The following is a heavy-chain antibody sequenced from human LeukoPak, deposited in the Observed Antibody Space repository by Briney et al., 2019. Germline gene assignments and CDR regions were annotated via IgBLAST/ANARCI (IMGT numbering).Heavy chain of an antibody. CDR2: IYSGGST. J-gene: IGHJ3*02. V-gene: IGHV3-53*01. Sequence: GGSLRLSCAASGFTVSSNYMSWVRQAPGKGLEWVSVIYSGGSTYYADSVKGRFTISRDNSKNTLYLQMNSLRAEDTAVYYCARETIMITFGGVIVRGAFDIWGQGTMVTVSS. CDR1: GFTVSSNY. CDR3: ARETIMITFGGVIVRGAFDI. D-gene: IGHD3-16*02.